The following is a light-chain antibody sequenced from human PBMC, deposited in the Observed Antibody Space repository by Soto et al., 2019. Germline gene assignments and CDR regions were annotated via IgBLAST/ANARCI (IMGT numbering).Light chain of an antibody. CDR3: QQYNNWTPWT. V-gene: IGKV3-15*01. CDR2: GAS. Sequence: EIVMTQSPATLSVSPGERDTLSCRASQSVSSNLAWYQQKPGQAPRLLLYGASTRATGIPARFSGSGSVTEFTLTIISLQSEDFVVYYCQQYNNWTPWTFGQWTKVEIK. J-gene: IGKJ1*01. CDR1: QSVSSN.